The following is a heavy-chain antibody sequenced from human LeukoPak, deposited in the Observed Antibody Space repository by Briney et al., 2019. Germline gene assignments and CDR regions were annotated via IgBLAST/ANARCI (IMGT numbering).Heavy chain of an antibody. CDR1: GFTFSSYA. CDR2: ISGSGGST. Sequence: GGSLRLSCAASGFTFSSYAMSWIRQAPGKGLEWVSAISGSGGSTYYADSVKGRFTISRDNSKNTLYLQMNSLRAEDTAVYYCATTIGGYCSSTSCRRNWFDPWGQGTLVTVSS. D-gene: IGHD2-2*01. V-gene: IGHV3-23*01. CDR3: ATTIGGYCSSTSCRRNWFDP. J-gene: IGHJ5*02.